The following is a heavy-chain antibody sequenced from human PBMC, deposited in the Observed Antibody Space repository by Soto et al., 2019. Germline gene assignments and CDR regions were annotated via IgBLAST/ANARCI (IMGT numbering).Heavy chain of an antibody. CDR1: GFTFSSYS. J-gene: IGHJ6*02. CDR3: ARDMDRGVITPSGMDV. V-gene: IGHV3-21*01. CDR2: ISSSSSYI. D-gene: IGHD3-10*01. Sequence: EVQLVESGGGLVKPGGSLRLSCAASGFTFSSYSMNWVRQAPGKGLEWVSSISSSSSYIYYADSVKGRFTISRDNAKNSLYLQMNSLRAEDTALYYCARDMDRGVITPSGMDVWGQGTTVTVSS.